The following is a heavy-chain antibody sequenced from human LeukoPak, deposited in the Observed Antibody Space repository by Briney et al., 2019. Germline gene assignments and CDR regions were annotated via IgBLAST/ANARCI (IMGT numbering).Heavy chain of an antibody. V-gene: IGHV3-11*04. J-gene: IGHJ4*02. Sequence: GRSLSLSCPASAFTPSDYSMSWIRQPPGKGREWDSYISSSGSTIYYADSVKCRFTISRDNAKNSLYLQMNSLRAEDTAVYYCARWDYLAGKKGYVDYWGQGTLVTVSS. D-gene: IGHD6-13*01. CDR1: AFTPSDYS. CDR2: ISSSGSTI. CDR3: ARWDYLAGKKGYVDY.